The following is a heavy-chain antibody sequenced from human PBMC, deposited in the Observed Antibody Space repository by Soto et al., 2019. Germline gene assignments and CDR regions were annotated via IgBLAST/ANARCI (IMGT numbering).Heavy chain of an antibody. J-gene: IGHJ1*01. CDR1: GFTFDDYA. Sequence: EVQLVESGGGLVQHGRSLRLSCAASGFTFDDYAMHWVRHVPGKGLEWVSGIKWNSGSIGYADSVKGRFAISRDNAKNSLHLQMNSLRAEDTAFYYCVKDESINWYSGHFRHWGQGTLVTVSS. CDR2: IKWNSGSI. V-gene: IGHV3-9*01. D-gene: IGHD6-13*01. CDR3: VKDESINWYSGHFRH.